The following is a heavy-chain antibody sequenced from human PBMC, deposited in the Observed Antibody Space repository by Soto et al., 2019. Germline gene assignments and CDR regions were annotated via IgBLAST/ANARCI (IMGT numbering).Heavy chain of an antibody. CDR2: ISPGGDRI. CDR3: TKSADSAGWVVDF. V-gene: IGHV3-48*02. D-gene: IGHD2-8*01. CDR1: GFMFDSYA. Sequence: EVQLVESGGGLVQTGGSLRLSCVASGFMFDSYAMNWVRQAPGKGLEWVSYISPGGDRIYYAESLKGRITISRDNARNSLSLQINILSDEDTAGYYGTKSADSAGWVVDFWGQATLVTVSS. J-gene: IGHJ4*02.